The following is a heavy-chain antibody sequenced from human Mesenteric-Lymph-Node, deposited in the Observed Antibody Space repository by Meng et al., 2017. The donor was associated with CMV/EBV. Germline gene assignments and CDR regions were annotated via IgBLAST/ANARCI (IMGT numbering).Heavy chain of an antibody. CDR1: GFSLSTSGVG. J-gene: IGHJ5*02. D-gene: IGHD6-13*01. CDR2: IYWNDDK. CDR3: ARVPPAPSAAHTSWFDP. V-gene: IGHV2-5*01. Sequence: SGPTLVKPTQTLTLTCTFSGFSLSTSGVGVGWIRQPPGKALEWLALIYWNDDKRYSPSLKSRLTITKDTSKNQVVLTMTNMDPVDTATYYCARVPPAPSAAHTSWFDPWGQGTLVTVSS.